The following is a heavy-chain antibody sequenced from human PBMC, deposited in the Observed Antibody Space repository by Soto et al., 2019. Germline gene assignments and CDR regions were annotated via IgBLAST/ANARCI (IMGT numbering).Heavy chain of an antibody. CDR2: IKTKSDGAVT. Sequence: EVQLVESGGGLVKPGGSLRLSCVGSGLTLSDAWMNWVRQIPGKGPEWVGRIKTKSDGAVTDYAAFAKGRFTISRDDSENTVYLQINSLKTEYTAVYYCAREWFGDFVWGQGTLVTVSS. CDR3: AREWFGDFV. D-gene: IGHD3-10*01. CDR1: GLTLSDAW. J-gene: IGHJ4*02. V-gene: IGHV3-15*05.